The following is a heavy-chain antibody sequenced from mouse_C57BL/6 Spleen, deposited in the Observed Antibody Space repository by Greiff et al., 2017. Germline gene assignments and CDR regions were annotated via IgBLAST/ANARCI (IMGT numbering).Heavy chain of an antibody. CDR3: ARGDYGSSGDY. CDR2: IDPSDSYT. D-gene: IGHD1-1*01. J-gene: IGHJ2*01. CDR1: GYTFTSYW. V-gene: IGHV1-69*01. Sequence: QVQLKQPGAELVMPGASVKLSCKASGYTFTSYWMHWVKQRPGQGLEWIGEIDPSDSYTNYNQKFKGKSTLTVDKSSSTAYMQLSSLTSEDSAVYYCARGDYGSSGDYWGQGTTLTVSS.